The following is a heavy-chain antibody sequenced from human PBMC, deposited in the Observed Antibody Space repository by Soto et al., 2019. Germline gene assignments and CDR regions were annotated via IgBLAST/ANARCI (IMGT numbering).Heavy chain of an antibody. CDR2: ITLSGAT. CDR3: GKERNAPGPGRDY. D-gene: IGHD2-2*01. CDR1: GFTFRSFA. V-gene: IGHV3-23*01. J-gene: IGHJ4*02. Sequence: GESLKISCTGSGFTFRSFAMGWVRQAAGKGLEWVSTITLSGATVYADSVKGRFIISRDNSKNALSLQMHSLTVEDTGVYYCGKERNAPGPGRDYWGQGTLVTASS.